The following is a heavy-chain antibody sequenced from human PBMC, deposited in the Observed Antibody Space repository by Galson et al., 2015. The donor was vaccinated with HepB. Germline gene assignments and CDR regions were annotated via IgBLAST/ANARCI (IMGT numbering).Heavy chain of an antibody. Sequence: SLRLSCAASGFTFSSYSMNWVRQAPGKGLEWVSSISSSSSYIYYADSVKGRFTISRDNAKNSLYLQMNSLRAEDTAVYYCARDRSSGWADDYYYYGMDVWGQGTTVTVSS. CDR3: ARDRSSGWADDYYYYGMDV. CDR2: ISSSSSYI. D-gene: IGHD6-19*01. CDR1: GFTFSSYS. J-gene: IGHJ6*02. V-gene: IGHV3-21*01.